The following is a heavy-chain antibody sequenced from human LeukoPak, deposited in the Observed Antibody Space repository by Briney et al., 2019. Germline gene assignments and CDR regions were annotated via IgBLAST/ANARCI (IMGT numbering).Heavy chain of an antibody. Sequence: GASVKVSCKASGYTFTSYGISWVRQAPGQGLEWMGWISAYNGNTNYAQKLQGRVTMTTDTSTSTAYMKLRSLRSDDTAVYYCARDTWEGIVVVNGFDYWGQGTLVTVSS. V-gene: IGHV1-18*01. CDR2: ISAYNGNT. CDR1: GYTFTSYG. J-gene: IGHJ4*02. CDR3: ARDTWEGIVVVNGFDY. D-gene: IGHD3-22*01.